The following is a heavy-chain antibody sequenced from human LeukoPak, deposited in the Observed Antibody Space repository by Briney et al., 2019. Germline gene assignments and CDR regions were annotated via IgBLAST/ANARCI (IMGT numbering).Heavy chain of an antibody. D-gene: IGHD3-22*01. V-gene: IGHV3-20*04. CDR3: AKAVRSSGYIALGY. J-gene: IGHJ4*02. Sequence: GGSLRLSCAASGFTFDDYGMSWVRQAPGKGLEWVSGINWNGGSTGYADSVKGRFTISRDNSKNTLYLQMNSLRAEDTAVYYCAKAVRSSGYIALGYWGQGTLVTVSS. CDR1: GFTFDDYG. CDR2: INWNGGST.